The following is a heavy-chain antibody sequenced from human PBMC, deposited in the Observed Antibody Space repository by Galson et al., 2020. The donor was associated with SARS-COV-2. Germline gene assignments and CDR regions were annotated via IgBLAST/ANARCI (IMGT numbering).Heavy chain of an antibody. CDR1: EYTFTDYY. D-gene: IGHD6-13*01. V-gene: IGHV1-2*04. CDR3: ARGAAGTYYYYYALDV. CDR2: INPNSGGT. Sequence: GESLKISCKASEYTFTDYYLHWVRQAPGQGLEWMGWINPNSGGTNYAQKFQGWVTMTRDTSISTAYIELSRLRSDDTAVYYCARGAAGTYYYYYALDVWGQGTTVTVSS. J-gene: IGHJ6*02.